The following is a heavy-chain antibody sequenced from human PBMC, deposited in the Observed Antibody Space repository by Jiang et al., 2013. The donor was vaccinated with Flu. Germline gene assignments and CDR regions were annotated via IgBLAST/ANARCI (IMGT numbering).Heavy chain of an antibody. CDR1: GYTFTSYA. V-gene: IGHV1-3*01. Sequence: GAEVKKPGASVKVSCKASGYTFTSYAMHWVRQAPGQRLEWMGWINAGNGNTKYSQKFQGRVTITRDTSASTAYMELSSLRSEDTAVYYCARVGYDFWSGYYGVHAFDIWGQGTMVTVSS. CDR3: ARVGYDFWSGYYGVHAFDI. CDR2: INAGNGNT. D-gene: IGHD3-3*01. J-gene: IGHJ3*02.